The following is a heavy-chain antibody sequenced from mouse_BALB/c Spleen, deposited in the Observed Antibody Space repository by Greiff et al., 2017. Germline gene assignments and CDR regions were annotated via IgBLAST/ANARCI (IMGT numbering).Heavy chain of an antibody. CDR2: ISNGGGST. CDR1: GFTFSSYT. V-gene: IGHV5-12-2*01. D-gene: IGHD4-1*02. J-gene: IGHJ3*01. CDR3: ARTTGTSWFAY. Sequence: EVQGVESGGGLVQPGGSLKLSCAASGFTFSSYTMSWVRQTPEKRLEWVAYISNGGGSTYYPDTVKGRFTISRDNAKNTLYLQMSSLKSEDTAMYYCARTTGTSWFAYWGQGTLVTVSA.